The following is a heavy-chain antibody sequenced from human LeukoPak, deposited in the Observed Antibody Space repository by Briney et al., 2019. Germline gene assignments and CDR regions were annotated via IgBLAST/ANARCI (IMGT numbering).Heavy chain of an antibody. J-gene: IGHJ5*02. CDR3: ARESRGIVVVPAAGTVNWFDP. V-gene: IGHV4-61*02. CDR2: IYSSGST. D-gene: IGHD2-2*01. Sequence: SETLSLTCTVSGGSISSGSYYWSWIRQPAGKGLEWIGRIYSSGSTNYNPSLKSRVTISVDTSKNQFTLKLSSVTAADTAVYYCARESRGIVVVPAAGTVNWFDPWGQGTLVIVSS. CDR1: GGSISSGSYY.